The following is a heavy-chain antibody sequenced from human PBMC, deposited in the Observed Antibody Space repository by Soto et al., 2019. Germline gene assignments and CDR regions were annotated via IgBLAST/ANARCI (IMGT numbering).Heavy chain of an antibody. CDR3: AREGRGDPYYFDY. CDR1: GFTFSSYA. Sequence: QVQLVESGGGVVQPGRSLRLSCAASGFTFSSYAMHWVRQAPGKGLEWVAVISYDGSNEYYADSVKGRFTISRDNSKNTLYLQMNSLRAEDTAVYYCAREGRGDPYYFDYWGQGTLVTVSS. CDR2: ISYDGSNE. J-gene: IGHJ4*02. V-gene: IGHV3-30-3*01. D-gene: IGHD3-16*01.